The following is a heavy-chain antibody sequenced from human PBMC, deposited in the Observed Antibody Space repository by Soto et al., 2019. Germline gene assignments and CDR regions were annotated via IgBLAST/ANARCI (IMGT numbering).Heavy chain of an antibody. Sequence: ASVKVSCKASGYTFTSYDINWVRQATGQGLEWMGWMNPNSGNTGYAQKFQGRVTMTRNTSISTAYMELSSLRSEDTAVYYCARGGICSGRSCYSGDLYYYGMHVWG. CDR3: ARGGICSGRSCYSGDLYYYGMHV. V-gene: IGHV1-8*01. CDR1: GYTFTSYD. CDR2: MNPNSGNT. D-gene: IGHD2-15*01. J-gene: IGHJ6*02.